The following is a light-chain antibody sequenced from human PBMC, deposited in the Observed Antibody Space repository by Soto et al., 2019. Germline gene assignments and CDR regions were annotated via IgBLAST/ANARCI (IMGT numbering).Light chain of an antibody. CDR1: QSVTSN. CDR3: QQRNTWPPIT. V-gene: IGKV3-11*01. Sequence: EIVMTQSPAALSVSPGDTATLSCRASQSVTSNLAWYQHRPGQAPRLLIYDASRRASGVPARFSGSGSGTDFTLTISSLEPEDFALYYCQQRNTWPPITFGQGTRLEIK. J-gene: IGKJ5*01. CDR2: DAS.